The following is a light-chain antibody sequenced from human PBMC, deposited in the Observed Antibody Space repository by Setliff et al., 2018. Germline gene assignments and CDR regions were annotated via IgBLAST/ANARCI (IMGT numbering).Light chain of an antibody. Sequence: QSVLTQPPSVSAAPGQKVTISCSGSSSNIANNYVSWYQQLPGTAPKLLIYDNNKRPSGIPDRFSGSKSGTSATLGITGLQTGDEADYYCGTWDGSLSAGLYVFGTGTKVTI. CDR2: DNN. CDR3: GTWDGSLSAGLYV. V-gene: IGLV1-51*01. CDR1: SSNIANNY. J-gene: IGLJ1*01.